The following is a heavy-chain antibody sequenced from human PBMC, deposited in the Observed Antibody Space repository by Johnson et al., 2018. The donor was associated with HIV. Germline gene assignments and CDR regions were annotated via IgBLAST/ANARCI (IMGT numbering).Heavy chain of an antibody. J-gene: IGHJ3*02. CDR2: ISYDGSIK. Sequence: QVQLVESGGGEVQPGRSLRLSCAASGFTFSRYAMHWVRQAPGKGLEYMAIISYDGSIKYYADSVKGRFTISRDNSKNTLYLQMNSLRPEETAVYYFARPYSDYVYGAFDIWGPGTVVTVSS. CDR3: ARPYSDYVYGAFDI. D-gene: IGHD4-11*01. CDR1: GFTFSRYA. V-gene: IGHV3-30-3*01.